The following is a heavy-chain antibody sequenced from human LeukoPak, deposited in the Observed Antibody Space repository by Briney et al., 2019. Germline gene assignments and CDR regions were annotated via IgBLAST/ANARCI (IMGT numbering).Heavy chain of an antibody. CDR3: ARDRGGADAFDI. CDR1: GYTFTGYY. D-gene: IGHD4/OR15-4a*01. Sequence: ASVKVSCKASGYTFTGYYMHWVRQAPGQGLERMGWINPNSGGTNYAQKFQGRVTMTRDTSISTAYMELSRLRSDDTAVYYCARDRGGADAFDIWGQGTMVTVSS. J-gene: IGHJ3*02. V-gene: IGHV1-2*02. CDR2: INPNSGGT.